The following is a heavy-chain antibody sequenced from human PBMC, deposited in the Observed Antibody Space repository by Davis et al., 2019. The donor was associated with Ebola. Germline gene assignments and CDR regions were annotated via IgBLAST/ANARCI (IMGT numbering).Heavy chain of an antibody. D-gene: IGHD6-19*01. CDR2: MFHSGDT. J-gene: IGHJ4*02. Sequence: MPSETLSLTCTVSGGSISSSSYYWGWIRQPPGKGLEWIGCMFHSGDTYYNPSLKSRVSISVDTSKNQFSLKLSSVTAADTAVYYCAGERQEGWTGVTVAAPFDYWGQGTLVTVSS. CDR1: GGSISSSSYY. CDR3: AGERQEGWTGVTVAAPFDY. V-gene: IGHV4-39*02.